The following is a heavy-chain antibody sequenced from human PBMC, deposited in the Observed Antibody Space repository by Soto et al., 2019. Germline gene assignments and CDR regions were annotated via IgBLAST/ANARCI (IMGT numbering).Heavy chain of an antibody. Sequence: QVQLVQSGSEVKRPGSSVKVSCKTSGGIFKNFDIGWVRQSPGQGLEWMGEIIPLFNATNYAQKFRVRVTVTPDESTRTAYMELTRLTYDDTAVYFCAINAERNAQKFDFWGQGTLVTVSS. CDR1: GGIFKNFD. CDR2: IIPLFNAT. D-gene: IGHD2-2*01. V-gene: IGHV1-69*01. J-gene: IGHJ4*02. CDR3: AINAERNAQKFDF.